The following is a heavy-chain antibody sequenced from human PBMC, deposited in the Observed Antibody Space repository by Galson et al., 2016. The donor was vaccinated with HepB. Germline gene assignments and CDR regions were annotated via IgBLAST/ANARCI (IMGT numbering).Heavy chain of an antibody. V-gene: IGHV3-13*01. D-gene: IGHD3-22*01. CDR3: TREVHDSSGKGPFDL. CDR2: INAAGVNT. Sequence: SLRLSCAASELSFKDYGMSWVRQAPGKGLEWVSTINAAGVNTYYTDSVKGRFTISRENAKNSLYLQMNSLRAGDTAVYHCTREVHDSSGKGPFDLWGRGTLVTVSS. J-gene: IGHJ2*01. CDR1: ELSFKDYG.